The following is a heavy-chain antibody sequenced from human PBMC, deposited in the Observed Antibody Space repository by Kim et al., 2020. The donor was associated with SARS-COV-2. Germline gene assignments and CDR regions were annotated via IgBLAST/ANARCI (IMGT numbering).Heavy chain of an antibody. CDR1: GYSISGGYY. V-gene: IGHV4-38-2*02. CDR3: ARGDLAH. Sequence: SETLSRTCTVSGYSISGGYYWGWIRQPPGKGLEWIGSIYHSGSTSYNPSLKSRVTVSVDTSNNQFSLKLNSVTAADTAVYYCARGDLAHWGQGILVTVSS. J-gene: IGHJ4*02. CDR2: IYHSGST.